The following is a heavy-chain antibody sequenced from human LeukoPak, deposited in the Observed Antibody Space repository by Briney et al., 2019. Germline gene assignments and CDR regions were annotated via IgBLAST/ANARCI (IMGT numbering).Heavy chain of an antibody. CDR2: ICSGGST. Sequence: GGSLTLFCTPSGFTVSSNHMSWLRQARGRGVEWVSVICSGGSTYYADSVKGRFTISRDNSKNTLYLQMNSLRAEDTAVYYCARVSSGYGDYWGQGTLVTVSS. CDR1: GFTVSSNH. J-gene: IGHJ4*02. V-gene: IGHV3-53*01. CDR3: ARVSSGYGDY. D-gene: IGHD3-22*01.